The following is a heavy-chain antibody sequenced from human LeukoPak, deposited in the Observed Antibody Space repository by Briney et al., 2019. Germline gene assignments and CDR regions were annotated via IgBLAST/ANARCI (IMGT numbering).Heavy chain of an antibody. CDR3: ARDGGIVVVTARPLNYFDY. V-gene: IGHV3-30*04. CDR2: ISYDGSNK. D-gene: IGHD2-21*02. CDR1: GFTFSSYA. J-gene: IGHJ4*02. Sequence: GGSLRLSCAASGFTFSSYAMHWVRQAPGKGLEWVAVISYDGSNKYYADSVKGRFTISRDNSKNTLYLQMNSLRAEDTAVYYCARDGGIVVVTARPLNYFDYWGQGTLVTVSS.